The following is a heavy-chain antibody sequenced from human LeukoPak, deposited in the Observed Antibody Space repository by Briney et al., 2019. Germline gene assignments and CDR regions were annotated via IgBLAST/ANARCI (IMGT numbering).Heavy chain of an antibody. Sequence: SETLSLTCAVSGGSISSGGYSWSWIRQPPGKGLEWIGYIYHSGSTYYNPSLKSRVTISVDRSKNQFSLKLSSVTAADTAVYYWARASTYYDILTGHNWFDPWGQGTLVTVSS. CDR1: GGSISSGGYS. V-gene: IGHV4-30-2*01. J-gene: IGHJ5*02. D-gene: IGHD3-9*01. CDR3: ARASTYYDILTGHNWFDP. CDR2: IYHSGST.